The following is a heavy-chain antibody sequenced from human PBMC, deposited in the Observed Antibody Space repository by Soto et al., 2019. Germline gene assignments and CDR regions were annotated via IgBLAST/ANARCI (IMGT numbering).Heavy chain of an antibody. CDR3: SVTTENYYYYYMDV. CDR2: ISGSGAST. Sequence: GGSLRLSCTASGFTFSTYAMSWVRQAPGKGLEWVSAISGSGASTYYAASVKGRFTISRDDSKSIAYLQMNSLKTEDTAVYYCSVTTENYYYYYMDVWGKGTTVTVSS. CDR1: GFTFSTYA. V-gene: IGHV3-23*01. J-gene: IGHJ6*03. D-gene: IGHD4-4*01.